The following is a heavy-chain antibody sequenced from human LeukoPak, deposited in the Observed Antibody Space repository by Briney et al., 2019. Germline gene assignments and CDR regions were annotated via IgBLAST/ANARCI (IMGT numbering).Heavy chain of an antibody. J-gene: IGHJ5*02. CDR2: INPNSGGT. CDR3: AREGCSSTSCYIIGDDNWFDP. Sequence: ASVKDSCKASGYSFSGYYIHWVRQAPGQGLEWMGWINPNSGGTNYAQKFQDRVTMTRDTSVSTGYMELSRLRSDDTAVYYCAREGCSSTSCYIIGDDNWFDPWGQGTLVTVSS. D-gene: IGHD2-2*01. CDR1: GYSFSGYY. V-gene: IGHV1-2*02.